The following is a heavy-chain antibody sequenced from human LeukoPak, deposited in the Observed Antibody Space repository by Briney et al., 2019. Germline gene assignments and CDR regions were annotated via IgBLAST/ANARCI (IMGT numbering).Heavy chain of an antibody. J-gene: IGHJ4*02. D-gene: IGHD1-26*01. CDR1: RFTFSSYV. CDR2: ISYDGSNT. V-gene: IGHV3-30*03. CDR3: LRQGVGSPPR. Sequence: PGGSLRLSCAASRFTFSSYVMHWVRPARGKGREWVAVISYDGSNTYYADSVKGRFTISRDNSKNTLYLQMNSLQPDDTAVYYCLRQGVGSPPRWGQGTLVTVSS.